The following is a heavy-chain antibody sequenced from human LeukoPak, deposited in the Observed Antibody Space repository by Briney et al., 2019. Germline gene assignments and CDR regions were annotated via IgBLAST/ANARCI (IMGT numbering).Heavy chain of an antibody. J-gene: IGHJ4*02. Sequence: GGSLRLSCAASGFTFSSYSMDWVRQAPGKGLEWLSSISSSSNYIYYADSLEGRFTISRDNAKNSLSLQMNSLRAEDTAVYYCAREDVGSSGSYRLIDYWGQGSLVTVSS. CDR1: GFTFSSYS. CDR3: AREDVGSSGSYRLIDY. D-gene: IGHD6-19*01. CDR2: ISSSSNYI. V-gene: IGHV3-21*01.